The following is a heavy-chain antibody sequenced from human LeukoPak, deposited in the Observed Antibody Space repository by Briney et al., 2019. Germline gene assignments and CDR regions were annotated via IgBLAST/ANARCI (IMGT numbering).Heavy chain of an antibody. CDR3: ARLDCGGDCYPHPAYYYYYMDV. CDR1: GGSIRRSSNY. V-gene: IGHV4-39*01. D-gene: IGHD2-21*02. CDR2: IYKSGGT. J-gene: IGHJ6*03. Sequence: SETLSLTCTVSGGSIRRSSNYGGGIRRPPGKGREGMGRIYKSGGTYYNPSLKSRVTISVDTSKNQFSLKLSSVTAADTAVYYCARLDCGGDCYPHPAYYYYYMDVWGKGTTVTISS.